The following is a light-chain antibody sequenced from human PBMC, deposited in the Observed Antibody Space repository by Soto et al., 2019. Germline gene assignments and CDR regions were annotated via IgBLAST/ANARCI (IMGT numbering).Light chain of an antibody. CDR2: GAS. Sequence: EIVMTQSPATLSVSPGERATLSCRASQSVSSNLAWYQQKPGQAPRLLIYGASTRATGIPARFSGSGSGTEFTLPFSSLQSEDFAVYYCQQSNNWPQAFGQGTKVKIK. CDR3: QQSNNWPQA. J-gene: IGKJ1*01. CDR1: QSVSSN. V-gene: IGKV3-15*01.